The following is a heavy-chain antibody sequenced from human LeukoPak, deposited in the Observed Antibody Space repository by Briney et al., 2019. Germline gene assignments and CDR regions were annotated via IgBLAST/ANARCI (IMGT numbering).Heavy chain of an antibody. CDR3: AKDIGSQPRLYYFDY. CDR2: ISGRSGSI. D-gene: IGHD2-15*01. V-gene: IGHV3-9*03. CDR1: GFTFDNYA. Sequence: GGSLRLSCAASGFTFDNYAMHWVRQVPGKGLEWVSGISGRSGSIGYADSVKGRFTISRDNAKNSLYLQMNSLRAEDMALYYCAKDIGSQPRLYYFDYWGQGTLVTVSS. J-gene: IGHJ4*02.